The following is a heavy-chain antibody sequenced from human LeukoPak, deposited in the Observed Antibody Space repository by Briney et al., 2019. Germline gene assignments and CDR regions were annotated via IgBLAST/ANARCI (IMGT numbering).Heavy chain of an antibody. Sequence: PSETLSLTCTVSGGSISSHYWSWIRQPPGKGLEWIGYIYSSGTTNYNPSLKSRVTISVDTSKNQFSLKLDSATAADTAVYYCARTVNWFDPWGQGTLVTVSS. J-gene: IGHJ5*02. CDR2: IYSSGTT. CDR3: ARTVNWFDP. CDR1: GGSISSHY. D-gene: IGHD4-17*01. V-gene: IGHV4-59*11.